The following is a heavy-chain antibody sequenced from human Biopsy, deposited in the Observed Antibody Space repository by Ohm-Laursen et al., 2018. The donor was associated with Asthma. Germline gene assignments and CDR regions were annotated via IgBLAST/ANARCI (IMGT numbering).Heavy chain of an antibody. V-gene: IGHV1-69*13. CDR2: INSVFGTT. CDR3: ARKAGSCISRTCYSLDF. J-gene: IGHJ4*02. CDR1: GCTFNTYV. D-gene: IGHD2-2*01. Sequence: ASVKVSCKALGCTFNTYVIGWVRQAPGQGLEWMGGINSVFGTTTYPQKFQDRVTITADDSTSTVYMELSSLRSEDTAVYYCARKAGSCISRTCYSLDFWGQGTLVTVSS.